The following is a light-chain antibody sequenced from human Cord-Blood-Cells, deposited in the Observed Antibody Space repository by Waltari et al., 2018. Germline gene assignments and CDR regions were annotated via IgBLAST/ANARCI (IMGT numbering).Light chain of an antibody. J-gene: IGKJ4*01. Sequence: DIQMTQSPSSLSASVGDRVTTTCQASQDISNYLNWYQQKPGKAPKLLIYEASNLETGVPSRFSGSGSRTDFTFTISSLQPEDIATYYCQQYDNLPLTFGGGTKVEIK. CDR3: QQYDNLPLT. V-gene: IGKV1-33*01. CDR2: EAS. CDR1: QDISNY.